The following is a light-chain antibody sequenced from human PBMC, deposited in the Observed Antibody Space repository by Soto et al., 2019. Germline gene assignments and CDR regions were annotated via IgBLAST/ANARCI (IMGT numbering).Light chain of an antibody. CDR1: SSDVGSYNL. V-gene: IGLV2-23*03. CDR2: EGS. Sequence: QSALTQPASVSGCPGQSITSSCTGTSSDVGSYNLVSWCQQHPGKAPKLMIYEGSKRPSGVSNRFSGSKSGNTASLTISGLQAEDEAGYYCCSYAGSSTFYVFGTGTKVPVL. J-gene: IGLJ1*01. CDR3: CSYAGSSTFYV.